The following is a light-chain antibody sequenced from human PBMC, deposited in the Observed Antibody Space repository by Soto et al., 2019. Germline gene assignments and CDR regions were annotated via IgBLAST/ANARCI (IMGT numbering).Light chain of an antibody. CDR3: QQRRSWPPTIT. J-gene: IGKJ5*01. CDR1: QSVSTY. CDR2: DAS. Sequence: EIVWTQSPATLSLSPGERATLSCRASQSVSTYIAWYQQRPGQAPRLLIYDASYRATDIPPRFSGSGSGTDFTITISSLEPEDFAVYYCQQRRSWPPTITFGQGTRLDIK. V-gene: IGKV3-11*01.